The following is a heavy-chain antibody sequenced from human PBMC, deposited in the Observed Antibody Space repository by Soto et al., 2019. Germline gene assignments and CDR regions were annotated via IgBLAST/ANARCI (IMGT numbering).Heavy chain of an antibody. V-gene: IGHV2-5*02. CDR1: GFSLSTSEVA. CDR3: AHRRGGSFFVY. J-gene: IGHJ4*02. CDR2: IYWDNDK. D-gene: IGHD2-15*01. Sequence: GSGPTLVNPTQTLTLTCTFSGFSLSTSEVAVGWIRQPPGKALEWLALIYWDNDKRYSPSLKTRLSIAKDTSKNQVFLTLTNMDPLDTATYYCAHRRGGSFFVYWGQGALVTVSS.